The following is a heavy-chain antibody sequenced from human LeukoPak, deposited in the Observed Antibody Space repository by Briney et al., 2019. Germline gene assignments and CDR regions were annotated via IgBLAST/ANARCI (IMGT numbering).Heavy chain of an antibody. CDR3: ARGGGWGYCTNGVCQGDFDY. J-gene: IGHJ4*02. V-gene: IGHV1-2*02. CDR2: INPNSGGT. D-gene: IGHD2-8*01. Sequence: GASVKVSCKASGYTFTGYYMHWGRHAPGQGREWMGWINPNSGGTNYAQKFQGRVTTTRDTSISTAYMELSRLRSDDTAVYYCARGGGWGYCTNGVCQGDFDYWGQGTLVTVSS. CDR1: GYTFTGYY.